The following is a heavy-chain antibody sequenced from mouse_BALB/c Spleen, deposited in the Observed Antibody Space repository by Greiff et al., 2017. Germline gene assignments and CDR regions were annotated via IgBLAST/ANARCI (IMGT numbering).Heavy chain of an antibody. Sequence: EVQLVESGGGLVQPGGSRKLSCAASGFTFSDYGMAWVRQAPGKGPEWVAFISNLAYSIYYADTVTGRFTISRENAKNTLYLEMSSLRSEDTAMYYCARDRDTTGGWYFDVWGAGTTVTVSS. CDR3: ARDRDTTGGWYFDV. CDR2: ISNLAYSI. CDR1: GFTFSDYG. D-gene: IGHD2-14*01. V-gene: IGHV5-15*02. J-gene: IGHJ1*01.